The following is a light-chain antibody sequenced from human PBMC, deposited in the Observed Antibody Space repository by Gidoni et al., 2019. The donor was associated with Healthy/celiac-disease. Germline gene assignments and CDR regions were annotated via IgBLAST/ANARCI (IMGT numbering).Light chain of an antibody. Sequence: EIVITQPPATLSVSPGERATLSCRASQSVSSNLAWYQQKPGQAPRLLIYGASTRATGIPARFSGSGSGTEFTLTISSLQSEDFAVYYCQQYNNWPVTFGQGTRLEIK. CDR1: QSVSSN. CDR3: QQYNNWPVT. CDR2: GAS. V-gene: IGKV3-15*01. J-gene: IGKJ5*01.